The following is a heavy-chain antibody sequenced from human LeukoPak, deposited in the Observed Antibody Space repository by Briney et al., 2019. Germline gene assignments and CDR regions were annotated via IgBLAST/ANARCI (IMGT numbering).Heavy chain of an antibody. CDR2: INPDGTYT. Sequence: GGSPRLSCVASGFNFNTYWMHWVRQVPGKGLMSVSRINPDGTYTNYAGSVKGRFTISRDNAKNTLYLQMNSLRVEDAAVYYCVRDRDWNIDLWGQGTLVTVSS. D-gene: IGHD1/OR15-1a*01. CDR1: GFNFNTYW. J-gene: IGHJ5*02. CDR3: VRDRDWNIDL. V-gene: IGHV3-74*01.